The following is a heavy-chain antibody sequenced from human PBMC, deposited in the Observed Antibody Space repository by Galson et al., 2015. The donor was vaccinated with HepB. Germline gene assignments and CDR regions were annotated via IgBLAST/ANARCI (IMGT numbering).Heavy chain of an antibody. D-gene: IGHD3-22*01. Sequence: SVKVSCKVSGYTLTELSMHWVRQAPGKGLEWMGGFDPEDGETIYAQKFQGRVTMTEDTSTDTAYMELSSLRSEDSAVYYCATLELVVMNFDYWGQGTLVTVSS. CDR2: FDPEDGET. V-gene: IGHV1-24*01. J-gene: IGHJ4*02. CDR1: GYTLTELS. CDR3: ATLELVVMNFDY.